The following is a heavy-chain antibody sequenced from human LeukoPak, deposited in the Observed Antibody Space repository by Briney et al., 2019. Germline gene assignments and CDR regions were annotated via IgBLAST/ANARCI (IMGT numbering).Heavy chain of an antibody. Sequence: ASVKVSCKASGYTFTGYYMHWVRQAPGQGLEWMGWINPNSGGTNYAQKFQGRVTMTRDTSISTAYMELSRLRSDDTAVYYCARVTQYSGSGGYFDYWGQGTLVTVSS. CDR3: ARVTQYSGSGGYFDY. J-gene: IGHJ4*02. D-gene: IGHD5-12*01. V-gene: IGHV1-2*02. CDR1: GYTFTGYY. CDR2: INPNSGGT.